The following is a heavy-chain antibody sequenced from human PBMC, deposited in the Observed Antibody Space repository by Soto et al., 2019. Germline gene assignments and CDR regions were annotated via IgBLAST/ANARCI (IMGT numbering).Heavy chain of an antibody. Sequence: PSETLSLTCTVSGGSISSYYWSWIRQPPGKRLERFGYFYFSGSTNYNPSLKSRVTISVDTSKNQFSLKLSSVTAADTAVYYCARDHARGVRGMPYYYYYGMDVWGQGTTVTVSS. CDR2: FYFSGST. J-gene: IGHJ6*02. D-gene: IGHD3-10*01. CDR3: ARDHARGVRGMPYYYYYGMDV. CDR1: GGSISSYY. V-gene: IGHV4-59*01.